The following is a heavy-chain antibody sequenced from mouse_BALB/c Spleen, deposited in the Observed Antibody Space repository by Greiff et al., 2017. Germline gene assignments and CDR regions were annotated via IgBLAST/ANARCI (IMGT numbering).Heavy chain of an antibody. Sequence: VKLQESGPGLVAPSQSLSITCTVSGFSLTSYGVHWVRQPPGKGLEWLGVIWAGGSTNYNSALMSRLSISKDNSKSQVFLKMNSLQTDDTAMYYCARESYDGYPWFAYWGQGTLVTVSA. J-gene: IGHJ3*01. CDR2: IWAGGST. CDR3: ARESYDGYPWFAY. D-gene: IGHD2-3*01. V-gene: IGHV2-9*02. CDR1: GFSLTSYG.